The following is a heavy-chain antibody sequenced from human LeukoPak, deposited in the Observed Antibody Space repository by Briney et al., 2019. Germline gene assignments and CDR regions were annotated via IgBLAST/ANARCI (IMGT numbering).Heavy chain of an antibody. CDR1: GYTFTGYY. CDR2: INPNSGGT. D-gene: IGHD6-6*01. Sequence: ASVKVSCKASGYTFTGYYMHWVRQAPGQALEWMGRINPNSGGTNYAQKFQGRVTMTRDTSISTAYMELSRLRSDDTAVYYCARASWDYYYYMDVWGKGTTVTVSS. V-gene: IGHV1-2*06. CDR3: ARASWDYYYYMDV. J-gene: IGHJ6*03.